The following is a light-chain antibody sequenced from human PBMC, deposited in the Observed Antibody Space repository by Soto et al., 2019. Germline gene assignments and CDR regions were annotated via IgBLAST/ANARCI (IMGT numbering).Light chain of an antibody. V-gene: IGKV1-5*01. CDR3: QQYKQWPIT. J-gene: IGKJ5*01. CDR1: QSISSW. CDR2: DAS. Sequence: GGRVTMTCRASQSISSWLAWYQQKPGKAHKLLIYDASSLESGVPSRFRAIVSGTELTLNLRSLQSEDGEVVYGQQYKQWPITFVQGTRMQN.